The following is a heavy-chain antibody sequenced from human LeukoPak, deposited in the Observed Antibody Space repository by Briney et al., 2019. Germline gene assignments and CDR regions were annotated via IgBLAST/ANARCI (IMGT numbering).Heavy chain of an antibody. Sequence: GGSLRLSCAASGFTFSSYWMSWVRQAPGKGLEWVANIKQDGSEKYYVDSVKGRFTISRDNAKNSLYLQMGSLRPEDMAVYYCARYGAGSCYDYWGQGTLVTVSS. J-gene: IGHJ4*02. CDR1: GFTFSSYW. CDR3: ARYGAGSCYDY. D-gene: IGHD2-15*01. V-gene: IGHV3-7*01. CDR2: IKQDGSEK.